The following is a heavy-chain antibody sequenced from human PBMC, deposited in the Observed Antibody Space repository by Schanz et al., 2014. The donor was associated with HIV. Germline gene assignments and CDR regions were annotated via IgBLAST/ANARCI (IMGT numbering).Heavy chain of an antibody. CDR1: GYTFSDHY. J-gene: IGHJ4*02. CDR3: ARLHPANDY. CDR2: IDPNRGDT. V-gene: IGHV1-2*06. Sequence: QVQLVQSGAEVKKPGASVKVSCKASGYTFSDHYMHWVRQAPGQGLEWMGRIDPNRGDTDYAENFKGRVTITSDTSVSTAYMELRRLTSDDTAVYYCARLHPANDYWGQGTLVTVSS.